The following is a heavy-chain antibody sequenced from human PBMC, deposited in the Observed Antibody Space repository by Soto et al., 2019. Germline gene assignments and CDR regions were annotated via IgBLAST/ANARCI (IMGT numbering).Heavy chain of an antibody. CDR1: GASMSGYY. CDR3: ARGLNFYGRGTLKFDY. V-gene: IGHV4-59*01. D-gene: IGHD3-10*01. J-gene: IGHJ4*02. Sequence: QVQLQESGPRLVQPSETLSLTCTFSGASMSGYYWGWVRQPPWKGLEWIGHIYYSGSTYYNPSLKCRVTISIDTSKSQFPLIRKSVTAADTAVYYCARGLNFYGRGTLKFDYGGQCALVNVSS. CDR2: IYYSGST.